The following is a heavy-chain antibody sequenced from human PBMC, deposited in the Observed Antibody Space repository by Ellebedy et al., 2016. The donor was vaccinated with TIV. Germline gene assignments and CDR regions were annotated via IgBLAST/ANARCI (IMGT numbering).Heavy chain of an antibody. CDR1: GASINSY. CDR2: FYYSGKT. CDR3: ARKSLSNWSFDL. J-gene: IGHJ2*01. Sequence: MPSETLSLTCTVSGASINSYWNWIRHPPGRGLEYIGDFYYSGKTNYSPSLKDRVTISLDTSKSQFSLNLNSVTAADTAVYYCARKSLSNWSFDLWGRGTLVTVSS. V-gene: IGHV4-59*01.